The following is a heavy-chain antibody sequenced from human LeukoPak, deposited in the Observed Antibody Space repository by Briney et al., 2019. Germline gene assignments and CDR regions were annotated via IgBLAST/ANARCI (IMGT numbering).Heavy chain of an antibody. J-gene: IGHJ6*02. CDR3: AREWDYSSTSYYYGMDV. CDR2: INPNSGGT. D-gene: IGHD2-2*01. Sequence: ASVKVSCKASGYTFTGYYMHWVRQAPGQGLEWMGWINPNSGGTNYAQKFQGRVTMTRDTSISTAYMGLSRLRSDDTAVYYCAREWDYSSTSYYYGMDVWGQGTTVTVSS. CDR1: GYTFTGYY. V-gene: IGHV1-2*02.